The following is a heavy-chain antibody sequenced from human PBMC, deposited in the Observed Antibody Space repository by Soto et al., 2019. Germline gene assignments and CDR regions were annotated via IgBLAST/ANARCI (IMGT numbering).Heavy chain of an antibody. Sequence: GGSLSLSCAASGFTFSSYEMNWVRKSPGKGLECVSYISSSGSTIYYADSVKGRFTISRDNAKNSLYLQMNSLRAEDTAVYYCATTLRTVAGLDYWGQGTLVTVSS. D-gene: IGHD6-19*01. CDR2: ISSSGSTI. J-gene: IGHJ4*02. CDR3: ATTLRTVAGLDY. CDR1: GFTFSSYE. V-gene: IGHV3-48*03.